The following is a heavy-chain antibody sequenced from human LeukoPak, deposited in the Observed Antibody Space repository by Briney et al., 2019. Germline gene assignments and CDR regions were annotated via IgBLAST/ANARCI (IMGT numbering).Heavy chain of an antibody. CDR2: ISYDGSNK. CDR3: AKDRGYCSSTSCYNYYYYGMDV. Sequence: PGRSLRLSCAASGFTFSSYGMHWVRQAPGKGLERVAVISYDGSNKYYADSVKGRFTISRDNSKNTLYLQMNSLRAEDTAVYYCAKDRGYCSSTSCYNYYYYGMDVWGKGTTVTVSS. J-gene: IGHJ6*04. V-gene: IGHV3-30*18. D-gene: IGHD2-2*01. CDR1: GFTFSSYG.